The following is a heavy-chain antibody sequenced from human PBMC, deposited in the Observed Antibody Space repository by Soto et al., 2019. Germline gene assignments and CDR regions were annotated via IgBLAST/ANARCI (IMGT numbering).Heavy chain of an antibody. V-gene: IGHV1-3*05. D-gene: IGHD3-16*02. CDR2: INPANGNT. J-gene: IGHJ4*02. CDR1: GYTFTAYA. CDR3: TSSAISPYGGLIGPFDY. Sequence: QVQLAQSGAEERKPGASVKVSCEATGYTFTAYAMHWVRQAPGQRLEWMGWINPANGNTKYSQKFQGRPTITSDTSANTVYMELTSLTSEDTAMYYCTSSAISPYGGLIGPFDYWGQGNLVTVSS.